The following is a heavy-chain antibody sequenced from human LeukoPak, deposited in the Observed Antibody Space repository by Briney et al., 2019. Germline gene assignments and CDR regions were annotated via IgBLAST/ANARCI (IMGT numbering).Heavy chain of an antibody. CDR1: GYTFTGYY. CDR2: ISPNSGGT. Sequence: ASVKVSCKTSGYTFTGYYIHWVRQAPGQGPEWMGWISPNSGGTNYAQKFQDRVSMTRDTSINTAYMELSRLRSDDTAVYYCARSNPFNCSGGSCYPKYAFDIWGQGTMVTVSS. V-gene: IGHV1-2*02. CDR3: ARSNPFNCSGGSCYPKYAFDI. D-gene: IGHD2-15*01. J-gene: IGHJ3*02.